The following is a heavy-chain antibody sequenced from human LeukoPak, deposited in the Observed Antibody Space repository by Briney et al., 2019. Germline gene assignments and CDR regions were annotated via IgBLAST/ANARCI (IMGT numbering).Heavy chain of an antibody. Sequence: PGGSLRLSCAASGFTFSSYGMHWVRQAPGKGLEWVAVISYDGSNKYYADSVKGRFTISRDNSKNTLYLQMNSLRAGDTAVYYCARDIRSSSWYDYYYGMDVWGQGTTVTVSS. D-gene: IGHD6-13*01. CDR1: GFTFSSYG. V-gene: IGHV3-30*03. CDR2: ISYDGSNK. J-gene: IGHJ6*02. CDR3: ARDIRSSSWYDYYYGMDV.